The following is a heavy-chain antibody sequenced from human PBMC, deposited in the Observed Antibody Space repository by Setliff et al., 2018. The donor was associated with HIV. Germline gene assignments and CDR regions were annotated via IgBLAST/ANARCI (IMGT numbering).Heavy chain of an antibody. D-gene: IGHD5-12*01. CDR1: GGSFSGYY. Sequence: SETLSLTCAVYGGSFSGYYWSWIRQPPGKGLEWIGEINHSGSTNYNPPLKSRVTISVDTSKNQFSLKLSSVTAADTAVYYCARDSRQEGYDSYYFDYWGQGTLVTVSS. CDR3: ARDSRQEGYDSYYFDY. V-gene: IGHV4-34*01. CDR2: INHSGST. J-gene: IGHJ4*02.